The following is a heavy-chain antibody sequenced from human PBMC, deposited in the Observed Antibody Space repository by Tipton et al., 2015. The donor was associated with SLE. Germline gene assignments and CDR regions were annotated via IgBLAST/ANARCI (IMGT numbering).Heavy chain of an antibody. CDR1: GGSINTYF. CDR2: IYHSGTT. J-gene: IGHJ5*02. V-gene: IGHV4-59*08. CDR3: ATSGYDSLSWFDP. D-gene: IGHD5-12*01. Sequence: TLSLTCVVSGGSINTYFWSWIRQPPGKGLEWIGYIYHSGTTNYNPSLKSRITISVDTSKNQFSLDLSSVTAADTAVYYCATSGYDSLSWFDPWGQGTPVTVSS.